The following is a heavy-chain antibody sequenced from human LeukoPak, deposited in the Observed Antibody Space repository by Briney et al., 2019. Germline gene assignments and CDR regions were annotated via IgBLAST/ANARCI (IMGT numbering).Heavy chain of an antibody. Sequence: GGSLRLSCAASGFTFSSYAMSWVRQAPGKGLEWVSAISGSGGSTYYADSVKGRFTISRDNSKNTLYLQMNSLRTEDTAVYYCAKLGATLGVYNWFDPWGQGTLVTVSS. CDR2: ISGSGGST. J-gene: IGHJ5*02. CDR1: GFTFSSYA. D-gene: IGHD1-26*01. CDR3: AKLGATLGVYNWFDP. V-gene: IGHV3-23*01.